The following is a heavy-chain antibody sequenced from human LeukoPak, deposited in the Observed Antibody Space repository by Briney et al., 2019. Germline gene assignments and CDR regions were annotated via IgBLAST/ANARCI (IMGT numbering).Heavy chain of an antibody. CDR1: GFTFTKFW. V-gene: IGHV3-7*03. CDR3: ASGGIYYGAAFDF. D-gene: IGHD1-26*01. J-gene: IGHJ4*02. Sequence: GESLRLSCEASGFTFTKFWMSWVRQAPGKGLEWVANIQEDGKKENYVDSVKGRFTISRDNANNSLYLQMNSLRAEDTAFYYCASGGIYYGAAFDFWGQGTLVTVSS. CDR2: IQEDGKKE.